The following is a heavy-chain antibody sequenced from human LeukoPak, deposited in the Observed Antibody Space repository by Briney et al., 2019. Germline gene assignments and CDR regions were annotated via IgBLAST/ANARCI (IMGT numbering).Heavy chain of an antibody. Sequence: GGSLRLSCAASGFTFSSYSMNWVRQAPGKGLEWVSSISSSSSYIYYADSVKGRFTISRDNAKNSLYLQMNSLRAEDTAVYYCAREPSGSYGAKIDYWGQGTLVTVSS. CDR1: GFTFSSYS. CDR3: AREPSGSYGAKIDY. J-gene: IGHJ4*02. CDR2: ISSSSSYI. D-gene: IGHD1-26*01. V-gene: IGHV3-21*01.